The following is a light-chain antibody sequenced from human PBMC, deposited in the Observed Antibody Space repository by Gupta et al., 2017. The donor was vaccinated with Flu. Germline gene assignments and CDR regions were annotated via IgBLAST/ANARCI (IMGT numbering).Light chain of an antibody. V-gene: IGLV1-40*01. CDR1: SNFGAGYD. Sequence: SNFGAGYDVHWYQQFPGTVPKLLISKNSNRLSGVPDRFSGSRSGTSASLDITGLQAEDEADYYCQSYDNTVRGWVFGGGTKLTVL. CDR3: QSYDNTVRGWV. CDR2: KNS. J-gene: IGLJ3*02.